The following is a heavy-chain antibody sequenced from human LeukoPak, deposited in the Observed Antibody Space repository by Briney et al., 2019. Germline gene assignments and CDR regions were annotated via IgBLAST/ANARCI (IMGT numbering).Heavy chain of an antibody. Sequence: PSETLSLTCTVSGGSVGSGSYYWSWIRQPPGKGLEWIGYIYYSGSTNYNPSLKSRVTISVDTSKNQFSLKLSSVTAADTAVYYCAKMATISNYYYGMDVWGQGTTVTVSS. CDR1: GGSVGSGSYY. CDR2: IYYSGST. CDR3: AKMATISNYYYGMDV. V-gene: IGHV4-61*01. D-gene: IGHD5-24*01. J-gene: IGHJ6*02.